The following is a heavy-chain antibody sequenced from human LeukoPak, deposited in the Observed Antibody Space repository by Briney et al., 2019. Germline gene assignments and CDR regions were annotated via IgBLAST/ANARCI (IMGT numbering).Heavy chain of an antibody. D-gene: IGHD5-12*01. Sequence: PGRSPRLSCAASGFTFSSYGMHWVRQAPGKGLEWVAVIWYDGSNKYYADSVKGRFTISRDNSKNTLYLQMNSLRAEDTAVYYCAKAQATQYYYYYYMDVWGKGTTVTVSS. CDR3: AKAQATQYYYYYYMDV. J-gene: IGHJ6*03. V-gene: IGHV3-33*06. CDR1: GFTFSSYG. CDR2: IWYDGSNK.